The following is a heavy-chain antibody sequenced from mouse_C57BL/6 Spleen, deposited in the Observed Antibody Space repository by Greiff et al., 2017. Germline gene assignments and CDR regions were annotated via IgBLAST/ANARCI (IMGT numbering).Heavy chain of an antibody. D-gene: IGHD2-3*01. CDR1: GYSITSGYY. V-gene: IGHV3-6*01. J-gene: IGHJ4*01. Sequence: EVKLMESGPGLVKPSQSLSLTCSVTGYSITSGYYWNWIRQFPGNKLEWMGYISYDGSNNYNPSLKNRISITRDTSKNQFFLKLNTLTTEDTATYYCARGRAYDGYFSMDYWGQGTSVTVSS. CDR3: ARGRAYDGYFSMDY. CDR2: ISYDGSN.